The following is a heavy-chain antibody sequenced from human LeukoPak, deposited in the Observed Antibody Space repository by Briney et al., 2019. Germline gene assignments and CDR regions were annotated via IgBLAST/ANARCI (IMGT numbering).Heavy chain of an antibody. CDR3: AKDKGQYSYGSYGMDV. Sequence: GGSLRLSCAASGFTFDDYAMHWVRQAPGKGLEWVSGISWNSGSIGYADSVKGRFTISRDNAKNSLYLQMNSLRAEDTALYYCAKDKGQYSYGSYGMDVWGQGTTVTVSS. J-gene: IGHJ6*02. CDR1: GFTFDDYA. CDR2: ISWNSGSI. D-gene: IGHD5-18*01. V-gene: IGHV3-9*01.